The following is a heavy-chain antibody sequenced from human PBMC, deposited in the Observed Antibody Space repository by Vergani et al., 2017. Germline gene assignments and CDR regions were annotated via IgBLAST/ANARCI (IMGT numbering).Heavy chain of an antibody. V-gene: IGHV1-69*01. CDR1: GYTFTGYY. J-gene: IGHJ6*02. D-gene: IGHD6-19*01. Sequence: QVQLVQSGAEVKKPGASVKVSCKASGYTFTGYYIHWVRQAPGQGLEWMGGIIPMFGTAKYAQKLQGRVTITADESTRTAYMELSSLRSDDTAVYYCARGGLGGSGWYNYYYYVMDGWGQGTMVTVSS. CDR3: ARGGLGGSGWYNYYYYVMDG. CDR2: IIPMFGTA.